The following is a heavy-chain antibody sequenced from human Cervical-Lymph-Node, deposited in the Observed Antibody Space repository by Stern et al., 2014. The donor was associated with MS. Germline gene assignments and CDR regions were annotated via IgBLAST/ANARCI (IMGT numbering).Heavy chain of an antibody. Sequence: EVQLVESGGGLVQPGGSLRLSCAASRFTFSNYWMHWVRQAPGKGLVGVSRINTDGRSTKYADSVKGRFTISRDNAKNTLYLEVNSLRAEDTAVYYCAREGWNDVYFDYWGQGTLVTVSS. V-gene: IGHV3-74*01. CDR1: RFTFSNYW. J-gene: IGHJ4*02. CDR3: AREGWNDVYFDY. CDR2: INTDGRST. D-gene: IGHD1-1*01.